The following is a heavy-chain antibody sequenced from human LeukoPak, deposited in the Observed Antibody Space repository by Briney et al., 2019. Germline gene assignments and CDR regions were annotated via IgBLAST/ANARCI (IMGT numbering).Heavy chain of an antibody. CDR3: ATGRTGLRVLRFLEWLNY. V-gene: IGHV1-46*04. D-gene: IGHD3-3*01. CDR1: GYTFTSYY. Sequence: GASVKLSCTASGYTFTSYYMHWVRQAPGQGLEWVALISRSGGSTSYAQKLQGRVTITTDESTNTAYMQLNSLRSEDTAVYYCATGRTGLRVLRFLEWLNYWGQGTLVTVSS. CDR2: ISRSGGST. J-gene: IGHJ4*02.